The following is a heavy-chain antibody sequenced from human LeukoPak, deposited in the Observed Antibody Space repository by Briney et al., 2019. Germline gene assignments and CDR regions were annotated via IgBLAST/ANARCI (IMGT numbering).Heavy chain of an antibody. CDR1: GGTFSSYA. D-gene: IGHD3-22*01. CDR3: ARAKGYYDSSGYYYDAFDI. J-gene: IGHJ3*02. V-gene: IGHV1-69*05. Sequence: SVKVSCKASGGTFSSYAISWVRQAPGQGLEWMGGIIPIFGTANYAQKFQGRVTITTDESTSTASMELSSLRSEETAVYYCARAKGYYDSSGYYYDAFDIWGQGTMVTVSS. CDR2: IIPIFGTA.